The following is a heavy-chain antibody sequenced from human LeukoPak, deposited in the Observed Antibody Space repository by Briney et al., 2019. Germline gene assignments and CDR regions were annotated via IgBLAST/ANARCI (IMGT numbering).Heavy chain of an antibody. CDR2: IYYSGST. CDR1: GGSISSSSYY. J-gene: IGHJ2*01. Sequence: SETLSLTCTVSGGSISSSSYYWGWIRQPPGKGLEWIGSIYYSGSTYYNPSLKSRVTISVDTSKNQFSLKLSSVTAADTAVYYCASYAGITPSYWYFDLWGRGTLVTVSS. D-gene: IGHD1-14*01. CDR3: ASYAGITPSYWYFDL. V-gene: IGHV4-39*07.